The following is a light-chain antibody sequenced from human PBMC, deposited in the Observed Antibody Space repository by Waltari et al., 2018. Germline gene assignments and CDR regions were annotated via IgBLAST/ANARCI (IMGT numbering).Light chain of an antibody. CDR2: QDT. CDR3: QALGTGAWV. V-gene: IGLV3-1*01. CDR1: LLGNKY. J-gene: IGLJ3*02. Sequence: SYELTQPPPVSVSPGQTASIPSSGDLLGNKYASWYQQKPGQSPLLVIYQDTKRPSEIPERFSGSESANAATLTITGTQAMDEADYYCQALGTGAWVFGGGTKLTVL.